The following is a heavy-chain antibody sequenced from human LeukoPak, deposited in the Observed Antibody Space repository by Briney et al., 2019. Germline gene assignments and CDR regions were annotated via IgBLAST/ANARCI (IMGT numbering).Heavy chain of an antibody. D-gene: IGHD6-13*01. CDR2: GYYSGST. CDR1: GASTSSSY. J-gene: IGHJ3*02. Sequence: SETLSFTCTVSGASTSSSYWSWIRQSPGKGLEWIGYGYYSGSTYYNPSLRSRVTISVDMSKNQFSLRLNSVTAADTAVYYCARPIYTSSWYAFDIWGQGTTVTVSS. V-gene: IGHV4-59*08. CDR3: ARPIYTSSWYAFDI.